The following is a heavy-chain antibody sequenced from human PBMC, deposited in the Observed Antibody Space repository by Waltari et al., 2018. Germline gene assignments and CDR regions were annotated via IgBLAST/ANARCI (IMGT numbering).Heavy chain of an antibody. V-gene: IGHV1-46*01. Sequence: QVQLVQSGAEVKKPGASVKISCKTSEYTFTSSYIHWVRQAPGQGLEGMGRINPSGGSTTYAQKLQGRVTMTRDTSTSTVYMELSSLRSDDTAVYYCALDTGALWMDVWGQGTTVTVSS. CDR1: EYTFTSSY. CDR3: ALDTGALWMDV. J-gene: IGHJ6*02. D-gene: IGHD2-21*01. CDR2: INPSGGST.